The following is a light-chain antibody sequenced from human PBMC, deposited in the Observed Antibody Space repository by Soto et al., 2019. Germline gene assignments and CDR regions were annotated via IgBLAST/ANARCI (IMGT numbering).Light chain of an antibody. CDR3: QQYNSYCT. CDR2: DAS. Sequence: DIQMTQSPSTLSASVGDRVTITCRASQSISSWLAWYQQKPGKAPKLLIDDASSLESGVPSRFSGIGSGTEFTLTISSLQPDDFATYYCQQYNSYCTFGGGTSVEIK. CDR1: QSISSW. J-gene: IGKJ4*02. V-gene: IGKV1-5*01.